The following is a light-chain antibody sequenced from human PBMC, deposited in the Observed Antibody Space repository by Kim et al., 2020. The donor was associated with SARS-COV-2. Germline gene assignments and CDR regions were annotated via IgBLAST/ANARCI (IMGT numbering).Light chain of an antibody. CDR3: NSRDNSGDHVV. J-gene: IGLJ2*01. CDR1: SLITYY. V-gene: IGLV3-19*01. Sequence: AVGRTVMITTKRNSLITYYESRCQQKPGKAPRVVIYGTNNRPSGAPDRFSGSSTGNTASLTVTGDQAVDEADYYCNSRDNSGDHVVFGGGTQLTVL. CDR2: GTN.